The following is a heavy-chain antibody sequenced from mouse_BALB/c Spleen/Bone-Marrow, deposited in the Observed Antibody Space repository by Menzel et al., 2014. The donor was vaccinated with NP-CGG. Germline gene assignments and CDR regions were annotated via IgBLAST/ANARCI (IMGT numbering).Heavy chain of an antibody. Sequence: VQLQQPGAELAKPGASVKLSCTASGFNIKDTYMHWVMQRPEQGLEWIGRIDPANGNTKYDPKFQGKATITADTSSNTAYLQLSGLTSEDTAVYYCARYRYYGSSYAMDYWGQGTSVTVSS. CDR3: ARYRYYGSSYAMDY. CDR2: IDPANGNT. J-gene: IGHJ4*01. D-gene: IGHD1-1*01. V-gene: IGHV14-3*02. CDR1: GFNIKDTY.